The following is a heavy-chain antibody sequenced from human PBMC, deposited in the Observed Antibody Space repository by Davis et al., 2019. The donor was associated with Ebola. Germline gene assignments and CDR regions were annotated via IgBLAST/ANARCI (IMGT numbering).Heavy chain of an antibody. CDR2: ISGSGGST. J-gene: IGHJ6*02. V-gene: IGHV3-23*01. D-gene: IGHD1-14*01. Sequence: GESLKISCTASGFTFSSYAMSWVRQAPGKGLEWVSAISGSGGSTYYADSVKGRFTISRDNSKNTLYLQMNSLSAEDTAVYYCVAEIYYYYGMDVWGQGTTVTVSS. CDR1: GFTFSSYA. CDR3: VAEIYYYYGMDV.